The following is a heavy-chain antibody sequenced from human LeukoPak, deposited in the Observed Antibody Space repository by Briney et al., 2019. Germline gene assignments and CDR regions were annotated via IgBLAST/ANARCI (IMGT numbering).Heavy chain of an antibody. Sequence: SETLSLTCTVSGGCLSRHYWNWIRQSPGKRLEWIGNVYPSGSNNYNPSLKSRVTISVDTSKNQFSLKLSSVTAADTAVYYCALAGELGERWGQGTLVTVSS. CDR1: GGCLSRHY. D-gene: IGHD3-10*01. V-gene: IGHV4-59*11. CDR3: ALAGELGER. CDR2: VYPSGSN. J-gene: IGHJ4*02.